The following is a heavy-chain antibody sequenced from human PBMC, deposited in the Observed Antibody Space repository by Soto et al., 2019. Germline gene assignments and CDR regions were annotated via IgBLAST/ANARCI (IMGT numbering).Heavy chain of an antibody. Sequence: SLKVSCKASGGTFSSYTISWVRQAPGQGLEWMGRIIPILGIANYAQKFQGRVTITADKSTSTAYMELSSLRSEDTAVYYCATGIVVVVAATGFAFDIWGQGTMVTVSS. CDR3: ATGIVVVVAATGFAFDI. D-gene: IGHD2-15*01. CDR2: IIPILGIA. V-gene: IGHV1-69*02. CDR1: GGTFSSYT. J-gene: IGHJ3*02.